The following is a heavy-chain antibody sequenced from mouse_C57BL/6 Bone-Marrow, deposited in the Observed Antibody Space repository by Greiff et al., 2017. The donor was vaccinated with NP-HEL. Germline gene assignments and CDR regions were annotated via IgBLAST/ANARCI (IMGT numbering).Heavy chain of an antibody. CDR3: VRGYGSSPWFAY. J-gene: IGHJ3*01. V-gene: IGHV10-3*01. Sequence: GGGLVQPKGSLKLSCAASGFTFNTYAMHWVRQAPGKGLEWVARIRSKSRNYATYYADSVKDRFTISRDDSQSMLYLQMNNLKTEDTAMYYCVRGYGSSPWFAYWGQGTLVTVSA. CDR2: IRSKSRNYAT. CDR1: GFTFNTYA. D-gene: IGHD1-1*01.